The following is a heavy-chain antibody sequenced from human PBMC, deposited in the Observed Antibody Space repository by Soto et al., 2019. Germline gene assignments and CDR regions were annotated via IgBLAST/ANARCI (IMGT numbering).Heavy chain of an antibody. CDR3: AHTMAPRIFDS. CDR2: IYWDDDT. CDR1: GFSLIPSGVG. J-gene: IGHJ4*02. Sequence: QITLKEAGPTLVKPTQTLTLTCSFSGFSLIPSGVGVGWIRQPPGKALEWLALIYWDDDTGYSTSLRNRLTITKDTSRNPVVLTMTNMDPADTATYYCAHTMAPRIFDSWGQGTLVTVSS. V-gene: IGHV2-5*02.